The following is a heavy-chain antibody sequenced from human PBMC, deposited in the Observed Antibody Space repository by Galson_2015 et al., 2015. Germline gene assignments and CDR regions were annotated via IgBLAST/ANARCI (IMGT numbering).Heavy chain of an antibody. CDR1: GGSISSSNW. CDR2: IYHSGST. V-gene: IGHV4-4*02. J-gene: IGHJ4*02. CDR3: ARESQYSSGWIPDY. Sequence: ETLSLTCAVSGGSISSSNWWSWVRQPPGKGLEWIGEIYHSGSTNYNPSLKSRVTISVDKSKNQFSLKLSSVTAADTAVYYCARESQYSSGWIPDYWGQGTLVTVSS. D-gene: IGHD6-19*01.